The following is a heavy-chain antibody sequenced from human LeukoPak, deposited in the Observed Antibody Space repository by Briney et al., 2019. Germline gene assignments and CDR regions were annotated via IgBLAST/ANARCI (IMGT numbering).Heavy chain of an antibody. Sequence: PSETLSLTCTVSGGSISSYYWSWIRQPPGKGLEWIGYIYYSGSTNYNPSLKSRVTISVDTSKNQFSLKLSSVTAADTAVYYCARVLHYGGNSEMDYWGQGTLVTVSS. D-gene: IGHD4-23*01. CDR3: ARVLHYGGNSEMDY. CDR2: IYYSGST. J-gene: IGHJ4*02. V-gene: IGHV4-59*08. CDR1: GGSISSYY.